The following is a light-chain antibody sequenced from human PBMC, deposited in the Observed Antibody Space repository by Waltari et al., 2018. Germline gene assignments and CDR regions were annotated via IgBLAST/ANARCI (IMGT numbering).Light chain of an antibody. Sequence: EVVLTQSPATLSLSPGERATLSCRASQSVSSYSAWYQQKPGQTPRLLIYDASNRATGIPARFSGSGSGTDFTLTISSLEPEDFAVYYCQQRGNWPNTFGQGTKVEIK. J-gene: IGKJ2*01. V-gene: IGKV3-11*01. CDR1: QSVSSY. CDR2: DAS. CDR3: QQRGNWPNT.